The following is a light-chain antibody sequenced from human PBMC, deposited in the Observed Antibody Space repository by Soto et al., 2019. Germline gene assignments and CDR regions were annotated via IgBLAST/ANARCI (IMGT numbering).Light chain of an antibody. CDR1: QSISSW. Sequence: IQMTQSPSTLSATAGDRVTITCRASQSISSWLAWYQHKPGKAPKLLIYDASNLDSGVPSRFSGSGSGTEFSLTISNLQPDDCATYYCQQYENYWTLGQGTKVDIK. CDR2: DAS. J-gene: IGKJ1*01. V-gene: IGKV1-5*01. CDR3: QQYENYWT.